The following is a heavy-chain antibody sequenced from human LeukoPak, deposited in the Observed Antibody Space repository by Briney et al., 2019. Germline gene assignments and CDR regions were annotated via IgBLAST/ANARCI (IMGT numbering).Heavy chain of an antibody. V-gene: IGHV4-59*08. J-gene: IGHJ4*02. CDR1: GGSISSYY. CDR2: IYYSGST. Sequence: SEALSLTCTVSGGSISSYYWSWIRQPPGKGLEWIGYIYYSGSTNYNPSLKSRVTISVDTSKNQFSLKLSSVTAADTAVYYCARQIGIAVAGVLDYWGQGTLVTVSS. D-gene: IGHD6-19*01. CDR3: ARQIGIAVAGVLDY.